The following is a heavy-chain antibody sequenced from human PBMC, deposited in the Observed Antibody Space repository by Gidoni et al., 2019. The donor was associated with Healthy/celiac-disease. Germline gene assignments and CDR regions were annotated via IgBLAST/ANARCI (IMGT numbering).Heavy chain of an antibody. J-gene: IGHJ4*02. Sequence: QVTLKESGPVLVKPTETLTLTCTVSGFPLSNDRMGVSWIRQPPGKALEWLAHIFSNDEKSYSTSLKSRLTISKDTSKSQVVLTMTNMDPVDTATYYCARIGDHSSSWWGGVCYFDYWGQGTLVTVSS. CDR2: IFSNDEK. CDR1: GFPLSNDRMG. V-gene: IGHV2-26*01. D-gene: IGHD6-13*01. CDR3: ARIGDHSSSWWGGVCYFDY.